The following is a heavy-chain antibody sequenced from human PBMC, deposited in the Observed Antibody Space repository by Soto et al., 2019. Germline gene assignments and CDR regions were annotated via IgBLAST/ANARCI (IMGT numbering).Heavy chain of an antibody. CDR3: AVSTGYYYYGMEV. J-gene: IGHJ6*02. CDR1: GYTFTSYG. V-gene: IGHV1-18*01. CDR2: ISAYNGNT. Sequence: ASVKVSCKASGYTFTSYGISLLRHSPGQWLEWMGWISAYNGNTNYAQKLQGRVTMTTDTSTSTAYMELRSLRSDDTAVYYCAVSTGYYYYGMEVWGQGTTVTVSS.